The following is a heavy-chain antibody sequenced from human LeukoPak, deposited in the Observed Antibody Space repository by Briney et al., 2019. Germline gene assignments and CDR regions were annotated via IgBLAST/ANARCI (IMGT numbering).Heavy chain of an antibody. CDR3: VRGYCSGGSCLPDS. J-gene: IGHJ4*02. V-gene: IGHV3-9*01. D-gene: IGHD2-15*01. CDR1: GFSFDDYA. CDR2: IGWNSGTI. Sequence: GGSLRLSCAASGFSFDDYAMHWVRQAPGKGLEWVSGIGWNSGTIDYADSVKGRFTISRDNAKNTLYLQMNSLRAEDTAVYYCVRGYCSGGSCLPDSWGQGTLVTVSS.